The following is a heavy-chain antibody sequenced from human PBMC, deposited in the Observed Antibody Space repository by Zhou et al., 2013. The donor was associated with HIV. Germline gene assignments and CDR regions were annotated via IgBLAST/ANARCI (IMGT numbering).Heavy chain of an antibody. V-gene: IGHV1-69*12. Sequence: QVQLVQSGPEVKKPGSSVKVSCKTSGGTFSSNVINWVRQAPGQGLEWMGGIIPMFGTAKYPQKFQGRVTITADESTTTAYMELSSLRSEDTAVYFCARSPGCSSANCYTAHYYYYYMDVWGSGTTVIVSS. J-gene: IGHJ6*03. CDR3: ARSPGCSSANCYTAHYYYYYMDV. CDR1: GGTFSSNV. CDR2: IIPMFGTA. D-gene: IGHD2-2*02.